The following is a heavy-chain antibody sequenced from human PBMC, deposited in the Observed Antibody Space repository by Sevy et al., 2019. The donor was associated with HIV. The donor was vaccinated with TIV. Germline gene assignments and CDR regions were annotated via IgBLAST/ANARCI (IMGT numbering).Heavy chain of an antibody. V-gene: IGHV3-23*01. CDR3: AREGCTKPHDY. CDR1: GFTFSKYS. Sequence: QQRGSLRLSCAASGFTFSKYSMSWVRQPPGKGLEWVSTLSFGCGEINYADSVKGRFTISRDNSKSSVYLQMNNLGPEDTAVYYCAREGCTKPHDYWGQGTLVTVSS. D-gene: IGHD2-8*01. J-gene: IGHJ4*02. CDR2: LSFGCGEI.